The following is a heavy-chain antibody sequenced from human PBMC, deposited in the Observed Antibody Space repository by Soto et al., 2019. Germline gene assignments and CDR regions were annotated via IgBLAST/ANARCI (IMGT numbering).Heavy chain of an antibody. D-gene: IGHD1-26*01. CDR3: ARVLLSTTPIYYYYYMDV. V-gene: IGHV1-3*01. CDR1: GYTFTSYA. CDR2: INAGNGNT. Sequence: ASVKVSCKASGYTFTSYAMHWVRQAPGQRLEWMGWINAGNGNTKYSQKFQGRVTITRDTSASTAYMELSSLRSEDTAVYYCARVLLSTTPIYYYYYMDVWGKGTTVTVSS. J-gene: IGHJ6*03.